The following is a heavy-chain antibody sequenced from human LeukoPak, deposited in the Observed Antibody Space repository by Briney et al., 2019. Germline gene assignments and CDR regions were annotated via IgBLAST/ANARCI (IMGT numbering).Heavy chain of an antibody. V-gene: IGHV4-34*01. J-gene: IGHJ3*02. Sequence: SETLSLTCAVYGGSFSGYYWSWIRQPPGKGLEWIGEINHSGTTHYNPSLKSRVTISVDTSKDQFSLKLSSVTAADTAVYCCARGLRAVGAFDIWGQGTMVTVSS. D-gene: IGHD5-24*01. CDR2: INHSGTT. CDR1: GGSFSGYY. CDR3: ARGLRAVGAFDI.